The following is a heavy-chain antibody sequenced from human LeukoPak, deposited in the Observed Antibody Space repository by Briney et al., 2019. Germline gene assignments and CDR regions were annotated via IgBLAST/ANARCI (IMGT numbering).Heavy chain of an antibody. J-gene: IGHJ4*02. CDR3: AYNRDFALDN. D-gene: IGHD1-14*01. CDR2: IYHSGGA. V-gene: IGHV4-4*01. Sequence: XVXXPXXXGLEWIGEIYHSGGANYKPSLKSRVTMSVDTSNNHFSLKLTSVTAADTAVYFCAYNRDFALDNWGQGTLVTVSS.